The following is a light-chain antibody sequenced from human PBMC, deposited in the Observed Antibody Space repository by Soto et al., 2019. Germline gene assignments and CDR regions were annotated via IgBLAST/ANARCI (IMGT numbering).Light chain of an antibody. CDR2: GAF. CDR1: PSVTNF. CDR3: QQRNIWPPVT. V-gene: IGKV3-11*01. J-gene: IGKJ5*01. Sequence: EIVLTQSPATLSLSPGERATLSCRASPSVTNFLAWYQQKPGQAPRLLIYGAFNRATGIPARFSGSGSGTDFTLTISSLEPEDSAIYYCQQRNIWPPVTFGQGHDWRI.